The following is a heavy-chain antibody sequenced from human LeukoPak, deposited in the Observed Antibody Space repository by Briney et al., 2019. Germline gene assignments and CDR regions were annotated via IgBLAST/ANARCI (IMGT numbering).Heavy chain of an antibody. Sequence: GGSLRLSCAASGFTFSSYWMSWVRQAPGKGLEWVANIKQDGSEKYYVDSVKGRFTISRGNAKNSLYLQMNSLRAEDTAVYYCAGEYSSGWYGNGYYYGMDVWGQGTTVTVSS. CDR2: IKQDGSEK. V-gene: IGHV3-7*01. J-gene: IGHJ6*02. CDR3: AGEYSSGWYGNGYYYGMDV. D-gene: IGHD6-19*01. CDR1: GFTFSSYW.